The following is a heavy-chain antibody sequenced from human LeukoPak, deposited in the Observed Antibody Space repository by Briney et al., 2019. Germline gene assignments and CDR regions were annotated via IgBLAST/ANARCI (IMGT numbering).Heavy chain of an antibody. Sequence: GGSLRLSCAASGFTVSSNYMSWVRQAPGKGLEWVSVIYSGGSTYYADSVKGRFTISRDNSKNTLYLQMNSLRAEDTAVYYCARFPSYYDILTSFDYWGQGTLVTVSS. D-gene: IGHD3-9*01. CDR3: ARFPSYYDILTSFDY. J-gene: IGHJ4*02. CDR1: GFTVSSNY. V-gene: IGHV3-53*01. CDR2: IYSGGST.